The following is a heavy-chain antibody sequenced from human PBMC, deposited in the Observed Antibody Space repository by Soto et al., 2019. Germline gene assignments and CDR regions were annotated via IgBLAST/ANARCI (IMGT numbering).Heavy chain of an antibody. V-gene: IGHV5-51*01. Sequence: GESLKISCKGSGYSFTSYWIGWVRQMPGKGLEWGGIIYPGDSDTRYSPSFQGQVTISADKSITTAYLQWSSLKAADPAMYYCARPGSSAAGGFDYWGQGTLVTVSS. J-gene: IGHJ4*02. D-gene: IGHD6-6*01. CDR1: GYSFTSYW. CDR3: ARPGSSAAGGFDY. CDR2: IYPGDSDT.